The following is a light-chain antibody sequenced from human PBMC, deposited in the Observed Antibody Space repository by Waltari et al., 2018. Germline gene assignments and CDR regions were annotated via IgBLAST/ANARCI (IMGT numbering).Light chain of an antibody. Sequence: DTQLSQFPSTLAASVGDRVTITCRAREAINKWLAWYQQKPGKAPKVLIYDASTLQSGVPSRFSGSGSGTEFTLTIDSLQPDDFATYYCLQDYSYPYTFGQGTKLEIK. CDR2: DAS. V-gene: IGKV1-5*01. CDR1: EAINKW. CDR3: LQDYSYPYT. J-gene: IGKJ2*01.